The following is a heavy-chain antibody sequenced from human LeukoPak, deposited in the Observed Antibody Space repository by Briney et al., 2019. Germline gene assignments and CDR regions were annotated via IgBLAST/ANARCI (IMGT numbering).Heavy chain of an antibody. J-gene: IGHJ4*02. Sequence: GGSLRLSCAASRFTFSTYSMNWVRQAPGKGLEWVSSISSSSSYIYYADSVKGRFTISRDNAKNSLYLQMNSLRAEDTAVYYCARVLVGARGDYWGQGTLVTVSS. CDR1: RFTFSTYS. D-gene: IGHD1-26*01. CDR2: ISSSSSYI. V-gene: IGHV3-21*01. CDR3: ARVLVGARGDY.